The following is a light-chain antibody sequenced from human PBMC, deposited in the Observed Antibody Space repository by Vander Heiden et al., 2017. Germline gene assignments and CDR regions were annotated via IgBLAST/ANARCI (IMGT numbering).Light chain of an antibody. CDR1: SSNIGAGYD. V-gene: IGLV1-40*01. CDR2: GNA. CDR3: QSYDSSLSSVV. J-gene: IGLJ2*01. Sequence: QSVLTQPPSVSGAPGPRVTISCTGGSSNIGAGYDVHWYQQLPGTAPKLLIYGNANRPSGVPDRFSGSKSGTSASLAITRLQAEDEADYYCQSYDSSLSSVVFAGGTKLTVL.